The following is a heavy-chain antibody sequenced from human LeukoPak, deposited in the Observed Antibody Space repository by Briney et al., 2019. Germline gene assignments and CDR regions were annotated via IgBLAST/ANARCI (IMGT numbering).Heavy chain of an antibody. CDR2: IRQDGSQK. CDR1: GVTFSSSW. V-gene: IGHV3-7*01. Sequence: PGGSLRLSCAASGVTFSSSWMSWVRQAPGKGPEWVANIRQDGSQKYYVDSVKGRFTISRDNAKNSMYLQMNSLRAEDTAVYYCAREERISIFGVVFDPWGQGTLVTVSS. J-gene: IGHJ5*02. D-gene: IGHD3-3*01. CDR3: AREERISIFGVVFDP.